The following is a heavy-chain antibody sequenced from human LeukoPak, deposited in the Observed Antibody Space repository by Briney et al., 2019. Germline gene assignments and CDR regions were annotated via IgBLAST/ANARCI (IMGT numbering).Heavy chain of an antibody. V-gene: IGHV4-59*08. J-gene: IGHJ4*02. CDR2: FYYSGSS. Sequence: SETLSLTCTVSGGSISSYYWSWTRQSPGKGLEWIGYFYYSGSSNYNPSLKSRVTISVDTSKSQFSLKLNSVTAADTAVYYCARSADDKGIFVFGYWGQGTLVTVSS. CDR3: ARSADDKGIFVFGY. D-gene: IGHD3-3*01. CDR1: GGSISSYY.